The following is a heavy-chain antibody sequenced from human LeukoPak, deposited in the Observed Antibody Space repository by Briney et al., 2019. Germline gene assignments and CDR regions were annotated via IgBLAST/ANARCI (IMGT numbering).Heavy chain of an antibody. J-gene: IGHJ4*02. D-gene: IGHD3-16*02. CDR3: AKPHMITFGGIIVPDFDY. V-gene: IGHV3-23*01. Sequence: GGSLRLSCAASGFTFSSYAMSWVRQAPGQGLEWVSAISGSGGSTYYADSVKGRFTISRDNSKNTLYLQMNSLRAEDTAVYYCAKPHMITFGGIIVPDFDYWGQGTLVTVSS. CDR2: ISGSGGST. CDR1: GFTFSSYA.